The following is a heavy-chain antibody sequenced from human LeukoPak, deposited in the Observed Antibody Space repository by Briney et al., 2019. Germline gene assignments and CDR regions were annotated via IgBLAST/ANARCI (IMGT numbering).Heavy chain of an antibody. CDR1: GFTFSSYA. J-gene: IGHJ4*02. CDR3: AKDWHSSSWYTPFDS. D-gene: IGHD6-13*01. Sequence: GGSLRLSCAASGFTFSSYAMSWVRQAPGKGLEWVSAISGSGGSTYYADSVKGRFTISRDNSKNTLFLQMNSLRGEDTALYFCAKDWHSSSWYTPFDSWGQGTLVTASS. CDR2: ISGSGGST. V-gene: IGHV3-23*01.